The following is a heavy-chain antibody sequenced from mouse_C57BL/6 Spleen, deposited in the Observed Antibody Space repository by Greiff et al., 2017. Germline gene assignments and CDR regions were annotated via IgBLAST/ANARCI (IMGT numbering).Heavy chain of an antibody. J-gene: IGHJ2*01. V-gene: IGHV1-55*01. Sequence: QVQLQQSGAELVKPGASVKMSCKASGYTFTSYWITWVKQRPGQGLEWIGDIYPGSGSTNYNEKFKSKATLTVDTSSSTAYMQLSSLTSEDSAVYYCARGTDDFDVCCWGQGTTLTLSS. CDR2: IYPGSGST. CDR1: GYTFTSYW. CDR3: ARGTDDFDVCC. D-gene: IGHD2-4*01.